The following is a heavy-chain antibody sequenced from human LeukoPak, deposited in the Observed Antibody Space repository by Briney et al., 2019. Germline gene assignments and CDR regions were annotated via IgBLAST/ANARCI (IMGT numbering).Heavy chain of an antibody. V-gene: IGHV3-23*01. CDR2: ISGSGGST. CDR3: AKDSGYYDSSGYYSHFDYFDY. Sequence: PGGSLRLSCAASGFTVSSNYMSWVRQAPGKGLEWVSAISGSGGSTYYADSVKGRFTISRDNSKNTLYLQMNSLRAEDTAVYYCAKDSGYYDSSGYYSHFDYFDYWGQGTLVTVSS. CDR1: GFTVSSNY. D-gene: IGHD3-22*01. J-gene: IGHJ4*02.